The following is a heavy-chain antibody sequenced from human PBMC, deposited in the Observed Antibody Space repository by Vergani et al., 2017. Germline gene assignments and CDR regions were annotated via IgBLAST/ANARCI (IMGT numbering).Heavy chain of an antibody. CDR1: GFTFSSYG. D-gene: IGHD6-13*01. V-gene: IGHV3-30*18. CDR2: ISYDGSNK. Sequence: QVQLVESGGGVVQPGRSLRLSCAASGFTFSSYGMHWVRQAPGKGLEWVAVISYDGSNKYYADSVKGRFTSSRDNSKNTLYLQMNSLRAEDTAVYYCAKGSRSSRDYYYYYYMDVWGKGTTVTVSS. J-gene: IGHJ6*03. CDR3: AKGSRSSRDYYYYYYMDV.